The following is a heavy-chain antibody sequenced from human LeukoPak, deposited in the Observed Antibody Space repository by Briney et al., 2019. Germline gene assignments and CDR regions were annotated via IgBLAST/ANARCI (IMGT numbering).Heavy chain of an antibody. CDR1: GRSISSYY. V-gene: IGHV4-59*08. J-gene: IGHJ1*01. Sequence: PSETLSLTCTVSGRSISSYYWSWIRQPPGKGLEWIGYIYYSGSTNYNPSLKSRVTISVDTSKNQFSLKLSSVTAADTAVYYCARGGNSVGRVLQHWGQGTLVTVSS. CDR2: IYYSGST. D-gene: IGHD4-23*01. CDR3: ARGGNSVGRVLQH.